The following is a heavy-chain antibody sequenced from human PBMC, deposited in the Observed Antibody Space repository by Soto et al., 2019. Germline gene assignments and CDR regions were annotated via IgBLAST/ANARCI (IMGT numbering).Heavy chain of an antibody. D-gene: IGHD2-15*01. J-gene: IGHJ3*02. CDR3: ARARALYCSCGSCYAFDI. Sequence: GGSLRLSCAASGFTVSSNYMSWVSPAPGKGLEWVSVTYSYGSTYYADCVKVRFTISRDNSKNTLYLQMYSLRAEDTAVYYCARARALYCSCGSCYAFDIWGQGTMVTVSS. CDR2: TYSYGST. V-gene: IGHV3-53*01. CDR1: GFTVSSNY.